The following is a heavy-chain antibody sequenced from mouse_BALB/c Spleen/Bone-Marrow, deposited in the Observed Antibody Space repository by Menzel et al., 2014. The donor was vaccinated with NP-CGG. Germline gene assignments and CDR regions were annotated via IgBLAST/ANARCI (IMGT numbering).Heavy chain of an antibody. CDR3: ARDRGYYKDVGDY. V-gene: IGHV2-9*02. D-gene: IGHD2-3*01. J-gene: IGHJ2*01. Sequence: VQLQQSGPGLVAPSQSLSITCTVSGFSLTSYGVHWVRQPPGKGLEWLGVIWAGGSTNYNSALMSRLSISKDNSESQVFLEMNSLQTDDTAIYYCARDRGYYKDVGDYWGQGTTLTVSS. CDR1: GFSLTSYG. CDR2: IWAGGST.